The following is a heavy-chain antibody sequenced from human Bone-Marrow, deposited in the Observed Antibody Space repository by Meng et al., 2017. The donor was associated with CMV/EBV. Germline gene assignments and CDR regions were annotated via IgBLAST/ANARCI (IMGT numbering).Heavy chain of an antibody. J-gene: IGHJ4*02. CDR2: ISAYNGNT. CDR3: ARDLVVVPAAIPLDY. V-gene: IGHV1-18*01. Sequence: ASVKVSCKASGYTFTSYGISWVRQAPGQGLEWMGWISAYNGNTNYAQKLQGRVTMTTDTSTSTAYMELRSLRSDDTAVYYCARDLVVVPAAIPLDYWGQGSRVTGSS. CDR1: GYTFTSYG. D-gene: IGHD2-2*01.